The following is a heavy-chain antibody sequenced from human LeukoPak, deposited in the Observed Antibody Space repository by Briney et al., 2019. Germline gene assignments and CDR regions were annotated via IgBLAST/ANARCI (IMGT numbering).Heavy chain of an antibody. D-gene: IGHD3-10*01. CDR3: ARDRGVGAFDI. CDR1: GGSISSYY. V-gene: IGHV4-59*01. CDR2: IYYSGST. J-gene: IGHJ3*02. Sequence: SETLSLTCTVSGGSISSYYWSWIRQPPGKGLEWIGYIYYSGSTNYNPSLKSRVTISVDTSKNQFSLKLSSVTAADTAVYYCARDRGVGAFDIWGQGTMVTVSS.